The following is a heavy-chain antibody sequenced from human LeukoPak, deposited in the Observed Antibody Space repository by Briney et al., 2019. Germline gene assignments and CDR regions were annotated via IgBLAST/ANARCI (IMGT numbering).Heavy chain of an antibody. V-gene: IGHV1-18*01. J-gene: IGHJ4*02. CDR3: ARDRPDYYDSSAYLRGLYSAFGY. CDR2: ISAYNGNT. D-gene: IGHD3-22*01. CDR1: GYTFTSYG. Sequence: ASVKVSCKASGYTFTSYGISWVRQAPGQGLEWMGWISAYNGNTKYAQKLQGSVTMTTDTSTSTAYMELRSLRSDDTAVYYCARDRPDYYDSSAYLRGLYSAFGYWGQGTLVTVSS.